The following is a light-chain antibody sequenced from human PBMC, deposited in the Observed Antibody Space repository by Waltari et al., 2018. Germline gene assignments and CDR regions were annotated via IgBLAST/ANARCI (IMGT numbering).Light chain of an antibody. V-gene: IGLV3-10*01. CDR1: ALPKKY. Sequence: SYELTQPPSVSVSPGQAARITCSGDALPKKYAFWYQQKSGQAPVLVIYEDSKRPSGIPERFPGSSSGTTATLTLSGAQVEDEGDYYCYSTDSSDTHRVFGGGTKLTVL. CDR3: YSTDSSDTHRV. J-gene: IGLJ3*02. CDR2: EDS.